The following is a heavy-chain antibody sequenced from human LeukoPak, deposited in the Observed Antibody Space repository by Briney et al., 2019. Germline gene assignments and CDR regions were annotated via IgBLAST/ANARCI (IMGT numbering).Heavy chain of an antibody. D-gene: IGHD2-15*01. Sequence: GESLRISCKGSGYTFTTYWIGWVRQMPGKGLEWMGIIYPGDFDTRYSPSFQGQVTISVDKSINTAYLQWRSLKASDTAMYYCARSEGHCSDGACYAQKVIDHWGQGTLVTVSS. CDR2: IYPGDFDT. J-gene: IGHJ4*02. CDR1: GYTFTTYW. CDR3: ARSEGHCSDGACYAQKVIDH. V-gene: IGHV5-51*01.